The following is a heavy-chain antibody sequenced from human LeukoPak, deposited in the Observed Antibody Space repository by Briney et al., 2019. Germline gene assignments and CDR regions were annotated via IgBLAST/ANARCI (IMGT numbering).Heavy chain of an antibody. CDR1: GFTFSSYG. CDR3: ARGRDSGSFIIDY. D-gene: IGHD3-10*01. CDR2: ISGSGGST. J-gene: IGHJ4*02. Sequence: GGSLRLSCAASGFTFSSYGMNWVRQAPGRGLEWVSGISGSGGSTYYADSVKGRFTISRDNSKNTLYLQMNSLGTEDTAVYYCARGRDSGSFIIDYWGQGTLVTVSS. V-gene: IGHV3-23*01.